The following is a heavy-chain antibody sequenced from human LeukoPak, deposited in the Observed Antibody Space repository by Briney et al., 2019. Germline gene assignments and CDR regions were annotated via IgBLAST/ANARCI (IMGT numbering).Heavy chain of an antibody. CDR1: GFTFSSYG. Sequence: GGSLRLSCAASGFTFSSYGMHWVRQAPGKGLEWVAVISYDGSNKYYADSVKGRFTISRDNSKNTLYLQMNSLRAEDTAVYYCAKERPDSSGYTIYFQHWGQGTPVTVSS. CDR3: AKERPDSSGYTIYFQH. V-gene: IGHV3-30*18. J-gene: IGHJ1*01. CDR2: ISYDGSNK. D-gene: IGHD3-22*01.